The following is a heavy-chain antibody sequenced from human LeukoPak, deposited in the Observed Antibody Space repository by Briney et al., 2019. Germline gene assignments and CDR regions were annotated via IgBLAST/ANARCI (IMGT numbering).Heavy chain of an antibody. V-gene: IGHV4-59*01. CDR2: IYYSGST. CDR1: GGSISSYY. J-gene: IGHJ6*02. Sequence: SETLSLTCTVSGGSISSYYWSWIRQPPGKGLEWIGYIYYSGSTNYNPSLKSRVTISVDTSKNQFSLKLSSVTAADTAVYYCARAKVGEFVTSYYYYGMDVWGQGTTVTVSS. CDR3: ARAKVGEFVTSYYYYGMDV. D-gene: IGHD3-10*01.